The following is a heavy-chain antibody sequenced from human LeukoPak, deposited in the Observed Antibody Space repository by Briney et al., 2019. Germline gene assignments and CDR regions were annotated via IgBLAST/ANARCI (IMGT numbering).Heavy chain of an antibody. V-gene: IGHV3-7*01. CDR2: IKKDGSEK. CDR1: GFIFSNYW. D-gene: IGHD5-24*01. Sequence: GGSLRLSCAASGFIFSNYWMNWVRQTPGKGLEWVANIKKDGSEKYYVDSVRGRFTISRDNAKNSLYLQLNSLRAEDTAMYYCAADGYSSPFDFWGQGTLVTVSS. J-gene: IGHJ4*02. CDR3: AADGYSSPFDF.